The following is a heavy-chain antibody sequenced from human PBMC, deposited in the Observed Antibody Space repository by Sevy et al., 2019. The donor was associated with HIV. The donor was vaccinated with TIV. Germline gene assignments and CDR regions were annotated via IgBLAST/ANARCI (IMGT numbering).Heavy chain of an antibody. CDR1: GFTFSSYA. CDR3: AKNQGSNYYYGMDV. CDR2: ISGSGGST. V-gene: IGHV3-23*01. Sequence: GGSLRLSCAASGFTFSSYAMSWVRQAPGKGLEWVSAISGSGGSTYYADSVKGRFTISRDNSKNTLYLQMNSLRAEDTAVYYCAKNQGSNYYYGMDVWGQGTTVTVSS. J-gene: IGHJ6*02.